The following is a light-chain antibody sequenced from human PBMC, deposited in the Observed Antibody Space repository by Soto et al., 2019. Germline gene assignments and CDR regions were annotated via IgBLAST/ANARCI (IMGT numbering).Light chain of an antibody. CDR3: QTWGTGIQGV. J-gene: IGLJ2*01. Sequence: QLVLTQSPSASASLGASVKLTCTLSSGHSSYAIAWHQQQPEKGPRYLMKLNSDGSHSKGDGIPDRFSGSSSGAERYLTISSLQSEDEADYYCQTWGTGIQGVFGGGT. CDR2: LNSDGSH. CDR1: SGHSSYA. V-gene: IGLV4-69*01.